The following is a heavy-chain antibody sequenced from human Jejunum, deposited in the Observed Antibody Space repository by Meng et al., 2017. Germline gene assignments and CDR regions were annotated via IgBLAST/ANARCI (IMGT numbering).Heavy chain of an antibody. D-gene: IGHD6-19*01. CDR3: AREGHAVASNGCDY. V-gene: IGHV1-18*01. CDR1: GYTFTHYG. CDR2: ISVYNGNT. Sequence: ASVKVSCKTSGYTFTHYGISWVRQAPGQGLEWMGWISVYNGNTNDAQKFQGRLTMTTDITTSIVSMELRSLRYDDTAVYYCAREGHAVASNGCDYWGHGSPVTGAS. J-gene: IGHJ4*01.